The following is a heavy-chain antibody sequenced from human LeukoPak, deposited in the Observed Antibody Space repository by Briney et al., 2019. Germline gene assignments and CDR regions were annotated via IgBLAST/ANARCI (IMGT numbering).Heavy chain of an antibody. D-gene: IGHD7-27*01. CDR1: GFSLSNYW. CDR3: ARGVWAPFDS. V-gene: IGHV3-7*01. CDR2: IKQDGSEK. Sequence: HPGGSLRLSCAASGFSLSNYWMNWVRQAPGKGREWVANIKQDGSEKNYVDSVKGRFSISRDNAKNSLILQMNSLRDEDTAVYYCARGVWAPFDSWGQGTLVSVSS. J-gene: IGHJ4*02.